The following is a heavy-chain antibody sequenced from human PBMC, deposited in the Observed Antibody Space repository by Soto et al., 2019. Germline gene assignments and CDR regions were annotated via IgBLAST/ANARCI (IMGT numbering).Heavy chain of an antibody. D-gene: IGHD3-22*01. CDR3: ARGDSGYDYADYFDY. Sequence: QVQLQESGPGLVKPSQTLSLTCTVSGGSISSGDYYWSWIRQPPGKGLEWIGYIYYSGSTYYNPSLKSRVTISVDTSKNQFSLKLSSVTAADTAVYYCARGDSGYDYADYFDYWGQGTLVTVSS. J-gene: IGHJ4*02. V-gene: IGHV4-30-4*01. CDR2: IYYSGST. CDR1: GGSISSGDYY.